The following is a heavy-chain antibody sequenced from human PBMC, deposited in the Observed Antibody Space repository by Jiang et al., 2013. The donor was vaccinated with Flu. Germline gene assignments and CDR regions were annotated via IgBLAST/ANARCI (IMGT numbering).Heavy chain of an antibody. J-gene: IGHJ4*02. CDR2: IYTSGST. V-gene: IGHV4-61*02. CDR3: ARGFVLLSFPSMYYFDY. Sequence: PGLVKPSQTLSLTCTVSGGSISSGSYYWSWIRQPAGKGLEWIGRIYTSGSTNYNPSLKSRVTISVDTSKNQFSLKLSSVTAADTAVYYCARGFVLLSFPSMYYFDYWGQGTLVTVSS. D-gene: IGHD3-10*01. CDR1: GGSISSGSYY.